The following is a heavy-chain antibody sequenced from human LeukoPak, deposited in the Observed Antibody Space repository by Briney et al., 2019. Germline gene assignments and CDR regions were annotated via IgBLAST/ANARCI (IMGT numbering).Heavy chain of an antibody. J-gene: IGHJ4*02. Sequence: GGSLRLSCAAPGFTFSNTYMTWVRQAPGKGLEWVANIKQDGSEKYYVDSVKGRFTISRDNAKNALHLQMNSLRAEDTAVYYCARGQGWLVDYWGQGTLVTVSS. V-gene: IGHV3-7*05. CDR3: ARGQGWLVDY. D-gene: IGHD6-19*01. CDR2: IKQDGSEK. CDR1: GFTFSNTY.